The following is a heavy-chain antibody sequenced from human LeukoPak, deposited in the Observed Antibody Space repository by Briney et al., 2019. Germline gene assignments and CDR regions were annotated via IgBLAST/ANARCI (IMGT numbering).Heavy chain of an antibody. CDR3: ARHYDSSAYWYYFDS. CDR1: GGSMNNDY. V-gene: IGHV4-59*08. Sequence: PSETLSLTCTVSGGSMNNDYWTWIRQPPGKGLEWIGCIFYSGSTSYNPSLKSRVSLSVDTSKNQFSLKVTSVTAADSAVYYCARHYDSSAYWYYFDSWGQGTLVTVSS. D-gene: IGHD3-22*01. J-gene: IGHJ4*02. CDR2: IFYSGST.